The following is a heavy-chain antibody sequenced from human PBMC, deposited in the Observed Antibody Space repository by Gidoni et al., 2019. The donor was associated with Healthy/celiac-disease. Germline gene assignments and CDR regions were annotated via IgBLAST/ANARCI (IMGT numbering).Heavy chain of an antibody. D-gene: IGHD1-7*01. CDR2: INPSGGST. CDR3: ARVNYANYFDY. CDR1: GYTFTSYY. V-gene: IGHV1-46*01. J-gene: IGHJ4*02. Sequence: QVQLVQSGAEVKKPGASVKVSCKASGYTFTSYYMLWVRQAPGQGLEWMGIINPSGGSTSYAQKFQGKVTMTRDTSTSTVYMELSSLRSEDTAVYYCARVNYANYFDYWGQGTLVTVSS.